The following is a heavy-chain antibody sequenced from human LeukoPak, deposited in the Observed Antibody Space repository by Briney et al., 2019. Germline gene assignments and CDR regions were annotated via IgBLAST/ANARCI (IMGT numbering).Heavy chain of an antibody. Sequence: GESLKISCKGSGDSFTTYWIAWVRQMPGKGLEWMGIIYPGDSDTRYSPSFQGQVTISADKSISTAYLQWSSLRASDTAMYYCARQDSSGCSDYWGQGTLVTVSS. D-gene: IGHD6-19*01. V-gene: IGHV5-51*01. CDR2: IYPGDSDT. J-gene: IGHJ4*02. CDR3: ARQDSSGCSDY. CDR1: GDSFTTYW.